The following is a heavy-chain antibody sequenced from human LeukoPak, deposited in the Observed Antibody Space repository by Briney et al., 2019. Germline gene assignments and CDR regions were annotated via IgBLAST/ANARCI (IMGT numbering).Heavy chain of an antibody. V-gene: IGHV3-21*01. CDR3: ARHVVAVGFDY. J-gene: IGHJ4*02. CDR2: ITSSSRYI. Sequence: GGSLRLSCAASGFTFSTYSMNWVRQAPGKGPEWVSSITSSSRYIYYADSVKGRFTISRDNAKNSLYLQMNSLRAEDTAVYYCARHVVAVGFDYWGQGTLVTVSS. D-gene: IGHD3-22*01. CDR1: GFTFSTYS.